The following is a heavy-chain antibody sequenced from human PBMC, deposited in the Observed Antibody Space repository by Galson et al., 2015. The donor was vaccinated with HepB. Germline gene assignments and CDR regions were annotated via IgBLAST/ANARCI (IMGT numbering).Heavy chain of an antibody. CDR3: TRVAHLGRGMNV. CDR2: TYYRSKWYS. J-gene: IGHJ6*02. V-gene: IGHV6-1*01. D-gene: IGHD3-10*01. CDR1: GDSVSRDTVG. Sequence: CAISGDSVSRDTVGWNWIRQSPSRGLEWLGRTYYRSKWYSDYAISVKSRIIINADSSTNQFFLQLNSVTPEDMAVYYCTRVAHLGRGMNVWGQGTTVTV.